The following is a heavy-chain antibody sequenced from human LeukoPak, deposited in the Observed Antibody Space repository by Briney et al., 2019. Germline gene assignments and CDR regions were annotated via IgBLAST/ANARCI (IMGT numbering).Heavy chain of an antibody. CDR1: GYTFTSYY. D-gene: IGHD3-16*01. Sequence: GASVKVSCKASGYTFTSYYMHWVRQAPGQGLEWMGIINPSGGSTSYAQKFQGSVTMTRDMPTSTVYMELSSLRSEDTAVYYCARAGDLIYYFDYWGQGTLVTVSS. V-gene: IGHV1-46*01. J-gene: IGHJ4*02. CDR3: ARAGDLIYYFDY. CDR2: INPSGGST.